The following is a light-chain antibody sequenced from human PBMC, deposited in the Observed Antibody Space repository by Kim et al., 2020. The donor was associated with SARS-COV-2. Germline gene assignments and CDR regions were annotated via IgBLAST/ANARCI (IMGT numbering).Light chain of an antibody. V-gene: IGLV3-9*01. CDR3: QVWDSTSTVI. CDR2: RDS. Sequence: SYELTQPLSVSVALGQTARITCGGNNIGSKNVHWYQQKPGQAPVMVIYRDSNRPSEIPGRVSGSNSGNTATLTISRAQAGDEADYYCQVWDSTSTVIFGGGTKLTIL. J-gene: IGLJ2*01. CDR1: NIGSKN.